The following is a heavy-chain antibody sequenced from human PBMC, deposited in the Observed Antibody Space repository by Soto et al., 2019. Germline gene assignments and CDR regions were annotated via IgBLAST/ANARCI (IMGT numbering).Heavy chain of an antibody. V-gene: IGHV1-3*01. Sequence: QVQLVQSGAEVKKPGASVKVSCKASGYTFTSYAMHWVRQAPAQRLEWMGWINAGNGNTKYSQKFQGRVTITRDTSASTAYMELSSLRSEDTAVYYCARVVGIAVDDYWGQGTLVTVSS. CDR2: INAGNGNT. D-gene: IGHD6-19*01. CDR1: GYTFTSYA. J-gene: IGHJ4*02. CDR3: ARVVGIAVDDY.